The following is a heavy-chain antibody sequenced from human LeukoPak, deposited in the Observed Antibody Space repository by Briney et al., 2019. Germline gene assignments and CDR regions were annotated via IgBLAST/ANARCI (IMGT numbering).Heavy chain of an antibody. Sequence: GGSLRLSCAASGFTFSSYSMNWVRQAPGKGLEWVSSISSSSSYIYYADSVKGRFTISRDNAKNSLYLQMNSLRAEDTAVYYCARDKGSGSYIYYYYGMDVWGQGTTATVSS. J-gene: IGHJ6*02. D-gene: IGHD3-10*01. V-gene: IGHV3-21*01. CDR3: ARDKGSGSYIYYYYGMDV. CDR2: ISSSSSYI. CDR1: GFTFSSYS.